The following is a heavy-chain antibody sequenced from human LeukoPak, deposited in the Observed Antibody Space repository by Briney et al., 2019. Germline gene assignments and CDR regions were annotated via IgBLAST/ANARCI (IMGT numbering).Heavy chain of an antibody. CDR1: GLTFSTHA. CDR2: ISYDGSNK. J-gene: IGHJ5*02. V-gene: IGHV3-30*18. CDR3: AKDVSWNWFDP. Sequence: GGSLRLSCAASGLTFSTHAMHWVRQAPGKGLEWVAVISYDGSNKYYADSVKGRFTISRDNSKNTLYLQMNTLRAEDTAVYYCAKDVSWNWFDPWGQGTLVTVSS.